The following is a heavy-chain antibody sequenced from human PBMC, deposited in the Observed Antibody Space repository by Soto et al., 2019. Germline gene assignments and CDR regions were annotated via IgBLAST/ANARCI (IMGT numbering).Heavy chain of an antibody. D-gene: IGHD2-15*01. J-gene: IGHJ4*02. CDR3: AKDEKGYCSGGSCYGYYFDY. V-gene: IGHV3-30*18. CDR2: ISYDGSNK. Sequence: YLRLSCAASGFTFSSYGMHWVRQAPGKGLEWVAVISYDGSNKYYADSVKGRFTISRDNSKNTLYLQMNSLRAEDTAVYYCAKDEKGYCSGGSCYGYYFDYWGQGTLVTVSS. CDR1: GFTFSSYG.